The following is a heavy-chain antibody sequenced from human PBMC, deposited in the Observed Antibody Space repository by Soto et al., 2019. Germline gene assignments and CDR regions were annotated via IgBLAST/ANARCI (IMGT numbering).Heavy chain of an antibody. V-gene: IGHV4-39*01. CDR3: ATTSIVVVPAASLDYYGMDV. Sequence: QLQLQESGPGLVKPSETLSLTCTVSGGSISSSSYYWGWIRQPPGKGLEWIGSIYYSGSTYYNPSLKSRVPISVDTSKNQFSLKLSSVTAADTAVYYCATTSIVVVPAASLDYYGMDVWGQGTTVTVSS. CDR1: GGSISSSSYY. J-gene: IGHJ6*02. CDR2: IYYSGST. D-gene: IGHD2-2*01.